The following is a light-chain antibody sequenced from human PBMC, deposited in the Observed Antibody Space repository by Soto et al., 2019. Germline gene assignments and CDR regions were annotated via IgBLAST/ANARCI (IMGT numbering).Light chain of an antibody. CDR2: AAS. CDR1: QDISSW. Sequence: DIQMTQSPSSLSASVGDRVTITCRASQDISSWLAWYQQKPEKAPKSLIYAASNLQSGVPSRFSGSGSGTELTLTISSLQPEDFATYYCQHYTSYPLTFGGGTKVEIK. CDR3: QHYTSYPLT. V-gene: IGKV1D-16*01. J-gene: IGKJ4*01.